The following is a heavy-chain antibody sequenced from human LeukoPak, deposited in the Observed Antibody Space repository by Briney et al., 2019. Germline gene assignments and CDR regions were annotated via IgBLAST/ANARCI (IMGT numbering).Heavy chain of an antibody. Sequence: PSETLSLTCTVSGGSISSSSYYCGWIRQPPGKGLEWIGSIYYSGSTYYNPSLKSRVTISVDTSKNQFSLKMSSVTAADTGVYYCARYDSSGFYFGKVDYWGHGTLVTVSS. CDR3: ARYDSSGFYFGKVDY. CDR1: GGSISSSSYY. V-gene: IGHV4-39*01. J-gene: IGHJ4*01. D-gene: IGHD3-22*01. CDR2: IYYSGST.